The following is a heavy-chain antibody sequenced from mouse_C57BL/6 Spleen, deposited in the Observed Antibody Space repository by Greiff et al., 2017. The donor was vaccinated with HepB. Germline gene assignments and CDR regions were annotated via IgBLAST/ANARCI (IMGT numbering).Heavy chain of an antibody. CDR3: ARTYYSNYGGFYYAMDY. D-gene: IGHD2-5*01. J-gene: IGHJ4*01. CDR1: GYSFTDYN. V-gene: IGHV1-39*01. Sequence: EVQLQESGPELVKPGASVKISCKASGYSFTDYNMNWVKQSNGKSLEWIGVINPNYGTTSYNQKFKGKATLTVDQSSSTAYMQLSSLTSEDSAVYYCARTYYSNYGGFYYAMDYWGQGTSVTVSS. CDR2: INPNYGTT.